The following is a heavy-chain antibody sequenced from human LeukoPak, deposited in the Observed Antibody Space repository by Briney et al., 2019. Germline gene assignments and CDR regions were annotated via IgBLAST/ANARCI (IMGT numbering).Heavy chain of an antibody. CDR2: INSDGSST. J-gene: IGHJ4*02. V-gene: IGHV3-74*01. Sequence: GGSLRLSCAASGFTFSSYWMHWVRQAPGKGLVWVSRINSDGSSTTYADSVKGRFTISRDNAKNTLSLQMNSLRAEDTAVYYCAKQLGYCSDGSCYFPYWGQGTLVTVSS. CDR3: AKQLGYCSDGSCYFPY. CDR1: GFTFSSYW. D-gene: IGHD2-15*01.